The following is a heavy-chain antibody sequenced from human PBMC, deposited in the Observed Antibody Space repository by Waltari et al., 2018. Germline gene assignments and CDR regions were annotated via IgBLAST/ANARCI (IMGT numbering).Heavy chain of an antibody. V-gene: IGHV3-30*02. Sequence: QVHLVESGGGVVQPGGSLRLSCAASGFAFRDHGMHWVRQAPGKGLEWVAFIRYDASDIYYRDSVKGRFTISRDNSKNTLFLQMSSLRPEDTAVYYCAKVGVGLTTWYPFDVWGQGTMVTVSS. D-gene: IGHD1-1*01. CDR3: AKVGVGLTTWYPFDV. CDR1: GFAFRDHG. J-gene: IGHJ3*01. CDR2: IRYDASDI.